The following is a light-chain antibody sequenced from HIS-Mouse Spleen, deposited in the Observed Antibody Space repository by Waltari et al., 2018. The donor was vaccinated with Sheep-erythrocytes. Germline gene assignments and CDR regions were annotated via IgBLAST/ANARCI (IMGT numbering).Light chain of an antibody. V-gene: IGKV1D-13*01. Sequence: AIQLTQSPSSLSASVGDRVTITCRASQGISSALAWYQQKPGKAPKLLTDDASSLESGVPSRLSGRGSGTDFTLTISSLQPEDFATYYCQQFNNYPRTFGQGTKVEIK. CDR3: QQFNNYPRT. CDR1: QGISSA. J-gene: IGKJ1*01. CDR2: DAS.